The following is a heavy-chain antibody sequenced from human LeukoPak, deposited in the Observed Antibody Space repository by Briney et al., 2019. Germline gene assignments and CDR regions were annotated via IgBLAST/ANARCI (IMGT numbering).Heavy chain of an antibody. CDR1: GYTLTELS. Sequence: GSVKVSRKVSGYTLTELSMHWVRQAPGKGREWMGGFYPEDGETIYAQKFQGRVTITEDTSTDTAYMELSSLRSDDTAVYYCATGVSDSSSWYPASGNWFDPSRQGTLVTVPS. V-gene: IGHV1-24*01. D-gene: IGHD6-13*01. J-gene: IGHJ5*02. CDR3: ATGVSDSSSWYPASGNWFDP. CDR2: FYPEDGET.